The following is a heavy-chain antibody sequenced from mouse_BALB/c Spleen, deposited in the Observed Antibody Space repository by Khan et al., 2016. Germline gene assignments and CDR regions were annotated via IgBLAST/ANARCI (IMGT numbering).Heavy chain of an antibody. Sequence: QVQLQQSGAELSKPGASVKMSCKASGYTFTSYWMHWVKQRPGQGLEWIGFINPSTGYTEYIQKFKDKATLTADKSSSTAYMQLSSLTSDDSAVYYCARGGIYEGYDGGAMDYWGQGTSVTVSS. CDR1: GYTFTSYW. CDR3: ARGGIYEGYDGGAMDY. D-gene: IGHD2-2*01. J-gene: IGHJ4*01. V-gene: IGHV1-7*01. CDR2: INPSTGYT.